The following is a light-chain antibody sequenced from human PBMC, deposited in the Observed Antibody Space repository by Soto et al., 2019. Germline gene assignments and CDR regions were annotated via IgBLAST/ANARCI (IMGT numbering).Light chain of an antibody. Sequence: EVVMTQSPATLSVSPGEGVTLSCRASQSVTTNLAWYQQKPGQAPRLLIHASSTRAAGIPATFSGSGSGTHFRLTISSLQSEDSAFYYCQQYYRWPLTFGGGTKVEIK. CDR2: ASS. V-gene: IGKV3D-15*01. CDR1: QSVTTN. CDR3: QQYYRWPLT. J-gene: IGKJ4*01.